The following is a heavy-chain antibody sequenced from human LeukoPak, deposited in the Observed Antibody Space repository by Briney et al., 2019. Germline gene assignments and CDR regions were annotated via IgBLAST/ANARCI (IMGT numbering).Heavy chain of an antibody. CDR2: ISSSGSYR. CDR1: ACTFISYS. CDR3: ARETSGDAADP. J-gene: IGHJ5*02. Sequence: GGALRLSCAASACTFISYSMNWVGQAPAKGVEWVSSISSSGSYRYYAASMKGRFTISRDNAKTSLYLQMKSLRAEDTAVYACARETSGDAADPWGQGTLVTVSS. V-gene: IGHV3-21*01. D-gene: IGHD4-17*01.